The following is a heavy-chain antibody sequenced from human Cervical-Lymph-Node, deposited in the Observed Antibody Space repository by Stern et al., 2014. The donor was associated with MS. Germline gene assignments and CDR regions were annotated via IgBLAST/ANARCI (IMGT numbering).Heavy chain of an antibody. CDR2: FYSSGPT. CDR3: AKHACTGAACPFDL. D-gene: IGHD2-8*02. Sequence: QVQLQESGPGLVKPSETLSLTCAVSGDSISSHTHYWAWIRQPPGKGLEWIGIFYSSGPTYYTPSLKSPVTISVDTPKNPFSLGLSSVTAADTAVYYCAKHACTGAACPFDLWGQGTLVTVSS. J-gene: IGHJ4*02. V-gene: IGHV4-39*01. CDR1: GDSISSHTHY.